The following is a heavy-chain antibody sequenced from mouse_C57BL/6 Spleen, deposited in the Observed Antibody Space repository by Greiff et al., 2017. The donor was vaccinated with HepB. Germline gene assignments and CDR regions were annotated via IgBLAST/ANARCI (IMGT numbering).Heavy chain of an antibody. CDR3: ARELRGVAY. CDR1: GYAFTNYL. V-gene: IGHV1-54*01. D-gene: IGHD2-4*01. CDR2: INPGSGGT. J-gene: IGHJ3*01. Sequence: LVESGAELVRPGTSVKVSCKASGYAFTNYLIEWVKQRPGQGLEWIGVINPGSGGTNYNEKFKGKATLTADKSSSTAYMQLSSLTSEDSAVYFCARELRGVAYWGQGTLVTVSA.